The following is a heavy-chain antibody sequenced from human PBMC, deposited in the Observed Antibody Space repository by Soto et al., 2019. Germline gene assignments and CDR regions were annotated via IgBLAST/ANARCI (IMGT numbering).Heavy chain of an antibody. Sequence: ASVKVSCKASGYTFSNYGIHWVRQAPGQRLEWMGWINAGNDNTKYSQKFQDRVTITRDTSATTAYMELSSLRSEDTAVFYCARSGYSSGWYHWYFDLWGRGTLVTVSS. CDR1: GYTFSNYG. J-gene: IGHJ2*01. V-gene: IGHV1-3*01. D-gene: IGHD6-19*01. CDR3: ARSGYSSGWYHWYFDL. CDR2: INAGNDNT.